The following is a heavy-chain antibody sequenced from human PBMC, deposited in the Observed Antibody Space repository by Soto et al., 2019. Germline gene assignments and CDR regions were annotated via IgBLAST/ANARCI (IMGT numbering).Heavy chain of an antibody. Sequence: ASEKVSCKASGYTFTGYYMHWVRQAPGQGLEWMGWINPNSGGTNYAQKFQGWVTMTRDTSISTAYMELSRLRSDDTAVYSCGREGINTSCYCMDVWGQGTTVTVSS. J-gene: IGHJ6*02. D-gene: IGHD6-13*01. CDR1: GYTFTGYY. CDR2: INPNSGGT. V-gene: IGHV1-2*04. CDR3: GREGINTSCYCMDV.